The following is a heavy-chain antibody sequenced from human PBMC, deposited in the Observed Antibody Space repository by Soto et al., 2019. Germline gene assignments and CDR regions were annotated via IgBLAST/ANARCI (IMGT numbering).Heavy chain of an antibody. J-gene: IGHJ5*02. CDR2: ISYDGSNK. V-gene: IGHV3-30*18. CDR1: GFTFSSYG. Sequence: GYLRLSCVASGFTFSSYGMHWFRQAPGKGLAWVAVISYDGSNKYYADSVKGRFTISRDNSKNTLYLQMNSLRAEDTGVYYCAKGRWFVTWRQGALATVSS. CDR3: AKGRWFVT.